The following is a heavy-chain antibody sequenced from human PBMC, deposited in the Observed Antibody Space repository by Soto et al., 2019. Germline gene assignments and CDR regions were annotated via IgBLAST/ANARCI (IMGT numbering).Heavy chain of an antibody. CDR2: IIPIFGTA. J-gene: IGHJ6*02. CDR1: GGTFSSYA. V-gene: IGHV1-69*01. Sequence: QVRLVQSGAEVKKPGSSVKVSCKASGGTFSSYAISWVRQAPGQGLEWMGGIIPIFGTANYAQKFQGRVTITADESPSTAYMELSSLRSEDTAVYYCARALYCSGGSCYGMDVWGQGTTVTVSS. D-gene: IGHD2-15*01. CDR3: ARALYCSGGSCYGMDV.